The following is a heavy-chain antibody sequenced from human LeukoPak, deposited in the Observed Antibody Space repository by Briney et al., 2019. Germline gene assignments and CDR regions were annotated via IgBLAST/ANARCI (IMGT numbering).Heavy chain of an antibody. V-gene: IGHV3-30*02. CDR3: AKDRCSMWWQGNSRFDP. Sequence: GGSLRLSCAASGFTFSSYGMHWVRQAPGKGLGWVAFIRYDGSNKYYADSVKGRFTISRDNSKNTLYLQMNSLRAEDTAVYYCAKDRCSMWWQGNSRFDPWGQGTLVTVSS. CDR1: GFTFSSYG. CDR2: IRYDGSNK. D-gene: IGHD2-21*01. J-gene: IGHJ5*02.